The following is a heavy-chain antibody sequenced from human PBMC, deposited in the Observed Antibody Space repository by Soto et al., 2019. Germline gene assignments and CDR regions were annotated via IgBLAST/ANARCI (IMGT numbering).Heavy chain of an antibody. D-gene: IGHD3-10*01. V-gene: IGHV4-39*01. CDR3: ARITPTYYFDY. CDR2: IYYSGST. CDR1: GGSFCNYY. Sequence: PSETLSLTCAVYGGSFCNYYWGWIRQPPGKGLEWIGSIYYSGSTYYNPSLNSRVTISVGTSKNQFSLKLSSVTAADTAVYYCARITPTYYFDYWGQGTLVTVSS. J-gene: IGHJ4*02.